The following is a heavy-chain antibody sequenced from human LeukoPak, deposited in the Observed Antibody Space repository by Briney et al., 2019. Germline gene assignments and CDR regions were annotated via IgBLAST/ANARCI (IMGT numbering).Heavy chain of an antibody. Sequence: PGGSLRLSCAASGFTFSSYAMSWVRQAPGKGLEWVSGISGSGGSTYYADSVKGRFTISRDNSKNTLYLQMNSLRAEDTAVYYCAKIHPIWIQLWGSYYYYGMDVWGQGTTVTVSS. CDR3: AKIHPIWIQLWGSYYYYGMDV. D-gene: IGHD5-18*01. CDR2: ISGSGGST. J-gene: IGHJ6*02. CDR1: GFTFSSYA. V-gene: IGHV3-23*01.